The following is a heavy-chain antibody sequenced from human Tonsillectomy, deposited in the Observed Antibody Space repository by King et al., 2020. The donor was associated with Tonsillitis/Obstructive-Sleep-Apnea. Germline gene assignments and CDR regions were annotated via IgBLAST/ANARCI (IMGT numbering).Heavy chain of an antibody. J-gene: IGHJ4*02. D-gene: IGHD3-16*01. Sequence: VQLVESGGGLVQPGGSLRLSCAASGFTFSSYEMNWVRQAPGKGLEWVSYISSSGSTIYYADSVKGRFTISRDNAKNSLYLQMKSLRAEDTAVYYCVAGGEGCIFDYWGQGTLVTVSS. V-gene: IGHV3-48*03. CDR3: VAGGEGCIFDY. CDR1: GFTFSSYE. CDR2: ISSSGSTI.